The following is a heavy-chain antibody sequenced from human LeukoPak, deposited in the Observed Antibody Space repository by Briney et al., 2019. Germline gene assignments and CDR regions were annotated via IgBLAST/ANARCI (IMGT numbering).Heavy chain of an antibody. V-gene: IGHV3-23*01. CDR1: GFTFRPYP. CDR2: VRGSGDTT. Sequence: GGSLRLSCTAPGFTFRPYPMNWVRQAPAKGLEWVSAVRGSGDTTHYADSGKGRFTISRDNSRGTVYLQMIGLRAQDTALYYCARDRGSYYDTANNWFDPWGLGTLVSVSS. J-gene: IGHJ5*02. CDR3: ARDRGSYYDTANNWFDP. D-gene: IGHD3-22*01.